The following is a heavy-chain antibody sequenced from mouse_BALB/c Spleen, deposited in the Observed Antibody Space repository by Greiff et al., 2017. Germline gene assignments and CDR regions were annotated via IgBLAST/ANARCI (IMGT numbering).Heavy chain of an antibody. CDR1: GFTFSSFG. CDR2: ISSGSSTI. CDR3: ARGVTTVVATRAMDY. D-gene: IGHD1-1*01. J-gene: IGHJ4*01. Sequence: DVMLVESGGGLVQPGGSRKLSCAASGFTFSSFGMHWVRQAPEKGLEWVAYISSGSSTIYYADTVKGRFTISRDNPKNTLFLQMTSLRSEDTAMYYCARGVTTVVATRAMDYWGQGTSVTVSS. V-gene: IGHV5-17*02.